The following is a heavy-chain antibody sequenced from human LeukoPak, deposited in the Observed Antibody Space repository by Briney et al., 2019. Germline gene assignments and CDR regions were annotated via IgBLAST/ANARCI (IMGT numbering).Heavy chain of an antibody. CDR1: GYNFTTYW. CDR3: ASQGHYYDSSGYYSPFDY. Sequence: KAGESLKISCKGSGYNFTTYWIGWVRQMPGKGLEWMGIIYPGDSDTRYSPSFQGQVTISADKSISTAYLQWSSLKASDTAMYYCASQGHYYDSSGYYSPFDYWGQGTLVTVSS. V-gene: IGHV5-51*01. CDR2: IYPGDSDT. D-gene: IGHD3-22*01. J-gene: IGHJ4*02.